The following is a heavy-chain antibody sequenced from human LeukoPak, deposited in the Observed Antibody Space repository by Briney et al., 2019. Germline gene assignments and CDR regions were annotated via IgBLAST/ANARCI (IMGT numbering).Heavy chain of an antibody. CDR1: GGSISSYY. CDR3: ARGRTGVRDRYYYGMDV. D-gene: IGHD3-10*01. CDR2: IYYSGST. Sequence: TTSETLSLTCTVSGGSISSYYWSWIRQPPGKGLEWIGYIYYSGSTNYNPSLKSRVTISVDTSKNQFSLKLSSVTAADTAVYYCARGRTGVRDRYYYGMDVWGKGTTVTVSS. V-gene: IGHV4-59*01. J-gene: IGHJ6*04.